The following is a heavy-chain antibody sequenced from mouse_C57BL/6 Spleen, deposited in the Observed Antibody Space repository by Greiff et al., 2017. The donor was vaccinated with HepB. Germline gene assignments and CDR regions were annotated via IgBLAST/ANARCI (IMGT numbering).Heavy chain of an antibody. CDR1: GYTFTDYY. V-gene: IGHV1-26*01. CDR2: INPNNGGT. CDR3: ARALRGSTVVPYYYAMDY. Sequence: EVQLQQSGPELVKPGASVKISCKASGYTFTDYYMNWVKQSHGKSLEWIGDINPNNGGTSYNQKFKGKATLTVDKSSSTAYMELCSLTSEDSAVYYCARALRGSTVVPYYYAMDYWGQGTSVTVSS. J-gene: IGHJ4*01. D-gene: IGHD1-1*01.